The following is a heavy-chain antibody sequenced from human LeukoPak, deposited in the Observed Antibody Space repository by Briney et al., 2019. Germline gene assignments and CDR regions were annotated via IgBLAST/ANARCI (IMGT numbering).Heavy chain of an antibody. J-gene: IGHJ6*03. V-gene: IGHV3-7*03. CDR3: AKGGRGVGYYYYMDV. D-gene: IGHD3-10*01. CDR2: IKQDESEK. CDR1: GFTFSSYW. Sequence: GGSLRLSCAASGFTFSSYWMSWVRQAPGKGLEWVANIKQDESEKYYVDSVKGRFTISRDNSKNSLYLQMNSLRAEDTALYYCAKGGRGVGYYYYMDVWGKGTTVTVSS.